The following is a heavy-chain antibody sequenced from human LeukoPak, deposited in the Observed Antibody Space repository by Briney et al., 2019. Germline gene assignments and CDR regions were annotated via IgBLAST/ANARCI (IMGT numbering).Heavy chain of an antibody. Sequence: GGSLRLSCAASGFTFTTYVMNWVRQAPGKGLEWVSTISVGAEYIFYADSVKGRFTISRDDSNNALYLQMHSLRAEDTALYYCASGPPFLKYFEYWGQGTLVTVSS. V-gene: IGHV3-23*01. D-gene: IGHD3-3*01. CDR2: ISVGAEYI. CDR1: GFTFTTYV. J-gene: IGHJ4*02. CDR3: ASGPPFLKYFEY.